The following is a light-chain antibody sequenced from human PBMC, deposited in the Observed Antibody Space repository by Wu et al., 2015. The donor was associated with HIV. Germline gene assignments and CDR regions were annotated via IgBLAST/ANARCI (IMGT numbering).Light chain of an antibody. J-gene: IGKJ4*01. Sequence: IRMTQSPSSLSASTGDRVTITCRASQSISSYLAWYQQKPGKAPKLLIYSASTLQSGVPSRFSGSGSGTDFTLTISCLQSEDFATYYCQHYYSYPLTFGGGTKVEIK. CDR1: QSISSY. CDR3: QHYYSYPLT. CDR2: SAS. V-gene: IGKV1-8*01.